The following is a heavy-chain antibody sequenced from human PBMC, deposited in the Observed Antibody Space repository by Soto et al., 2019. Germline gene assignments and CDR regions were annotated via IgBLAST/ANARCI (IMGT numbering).Heavy chain of an antibody. V-gene: IGHV3-30-3*01. CDR3: TRNDYGDYYFDY. CDR2: ISYDGTNK. Sequence: QVQLVEAGGGVVQPGRSLRLSCAASGFTFKSCSMHWVRQAPGKGLEWEAIISYDGTNKYYADSVKGRFTISRDNSKNTLYLQMNSLRADDTAMYYCTRNDYGDYYFDYWGQGTLVTVSS. D-gene: IGHD4-17*01. J-gene: IGHJ4*02. CDR1: GFTFKSCS.